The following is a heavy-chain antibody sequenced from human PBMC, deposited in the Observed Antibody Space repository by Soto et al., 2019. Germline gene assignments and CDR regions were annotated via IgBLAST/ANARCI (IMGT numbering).Heavy chain of an antibody. V-gene: IGHV3-23*01. CDR1: GFTFSSYA. CDR2: ISGSGGST. Sequence: GGSLRLSCAASGFTFSSYAMSWVRQAPGKGLEWVSAISGSGGSTYYADSVKGRFTISRDNSKNTLYLQMNSLRAEDTAVYYCAKALGDIVVVPAAIFYYYYGMDVWGQGTTVTVSS. J-gene: IGHJ6*02. D-gene: IGHD2-2*01. CDR3: AKALGDIVVVPAAIFYYYYGMDV.